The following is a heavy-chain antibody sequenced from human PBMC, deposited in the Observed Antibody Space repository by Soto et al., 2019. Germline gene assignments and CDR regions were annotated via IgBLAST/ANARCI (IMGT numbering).Heavy chain of an antibody. D-gene: IGHD3-9*01. CDR3: ARELGYFDWLPQFAY. J-gene: IGHJ4*02. CDR2: ISAYNGNT. V-gene: IGHV1-18*01. CDR1: GYTLTSYA. Sequence: ASAKLSSKACGYTLTSYASSWARQSPKQGLEWMGWISAYNGNTNHAQKLQGRVTMTTDTSTSTAYMELRSLRSDDTAVYYCARELGYFDWLPQFAYWVQGTLVIVSS.